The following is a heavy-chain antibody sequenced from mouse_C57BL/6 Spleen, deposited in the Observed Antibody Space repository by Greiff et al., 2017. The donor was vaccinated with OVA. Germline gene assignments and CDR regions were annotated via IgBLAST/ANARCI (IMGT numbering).Heavy chain of an antibody. V-gene: IGHV1-52*01. CDR3: ARESVGVWFAY. D-gene: IGHD1-3*01. J-gene: IGHJ3*01. CDR2: IDPSDSET. CDR1: GYTFTSYW. Sequence: QVQLKESGAELVRPGSSVKLSCKASGYTFTSYWMHWVKQRPIQGLEWIGNIDPSDSETHYNQKFKDKATLTVDKSSSTAYMQLSSLTSEDSAVYYCARESVGVWFAYWGQGTLVTVSA.